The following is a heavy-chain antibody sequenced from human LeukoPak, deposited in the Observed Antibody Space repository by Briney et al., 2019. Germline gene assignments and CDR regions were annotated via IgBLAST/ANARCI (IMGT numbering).Heavy chain of an antibody. Sequence: GGSLRLSCAASGFTLSSYAMHWVRQAPGKGLEYVSAISSNGGSTYYANSVKGRFTISRDNSKNTLYLQMGSLRAEGMAVYYCARDAPLYYYGSGSYYDYWGQGTLVTVSS. D-gene: IGHD3-10*01. CDR1: GFTLSSYA. V-gene: IGHV3-64*01. CDR3: ARDAPLYYYGSGSYYDY. J-gene: IGHJ4*02. CDR2: ISSNGGST.